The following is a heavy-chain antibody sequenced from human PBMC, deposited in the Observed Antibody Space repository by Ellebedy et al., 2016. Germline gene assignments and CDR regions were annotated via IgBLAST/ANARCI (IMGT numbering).Heavy chain of an antibody. CDR1: GYTFTSDY. Sequence: ASVKVSCKASGYTFTSDYMHWVRQAPGQGLEWMGWISAYYGNTNYAQKLQGRVTLTRDTSTNTAYMELKSLRADDTAVYYCARDPPGVTEDYWGQGTLVIVSS. D-gene: IGHD5-18*01. V-gene: IGHV1-18*04. CDR3: ARDPPGVTEDY. J-gene: IGHJ4*02. CDR2: ISAYYGNT.